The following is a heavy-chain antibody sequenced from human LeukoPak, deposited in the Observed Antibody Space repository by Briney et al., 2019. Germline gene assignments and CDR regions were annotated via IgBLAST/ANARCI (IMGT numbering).Heavy chain of an antibody. D-gene: IGHD5-18*01. Sequence: GGSLRLSCSASGFTFSSYAMNWVRQAPGKGLEYVSAINSNGGSTYYADSVKGRFTISRDNSKNTLYLQMSSLRAEDTAVYYCLKVVRQRWAHFDYWGQGALVTVSS. V-gene: IGHV3-64D*06. CDR2: INSNGGST. CDR3: LKVVRQRWAHFDY. CDR1: GFTFSSYA. J-gene: IGHJ4*02.